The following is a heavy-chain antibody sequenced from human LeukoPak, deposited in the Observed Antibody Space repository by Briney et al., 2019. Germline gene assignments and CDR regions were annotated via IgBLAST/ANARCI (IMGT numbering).Heavy chain of an antibody. CDR2: ISRSGSTK. V-gene: IGHV3-48*04. CDR3: ARGYSSLFYYMDV. Sequence: PGGSLRLSCTASGFTFSRSSMNWVRQAPGKGLEWVSSISRSGSTKYYADSVKGRFTISRDNAKNSLFLQMNSLRAEDTAVYYCARGYSSLFYYMDVWGKGTTVTISS. D-gene: IGHD1-1*01. J-gene: IGHJ6*03. CDR1: GFTFSRSS.